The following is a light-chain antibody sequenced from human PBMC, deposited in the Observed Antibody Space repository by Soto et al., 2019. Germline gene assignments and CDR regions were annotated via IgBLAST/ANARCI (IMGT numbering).Light chain of an antibody. J-gene: IGKJ1*01. Sequence: IRMTQSPSSFSASTGYRFTITCRASQSISRWLAWYQQKPGKAPKLLMYDVSSLQGGVPSRFSGSGSGTDFTLTISRLQPDDYATYYCKQYASYWKFGQGTKVDIK. CDR1: QSISRW. CDR3: KQYASYWK. CDR2: DVS. V-gene: IGKV1-5*01.